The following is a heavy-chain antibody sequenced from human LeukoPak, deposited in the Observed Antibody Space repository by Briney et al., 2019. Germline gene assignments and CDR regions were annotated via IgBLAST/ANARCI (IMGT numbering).Heavy chain of an antibody. CDR2: IIPILGIA. CDR1: GGTFSSYA. V-gene: IGHV1-69*04. D-gene: IGHD4-11*01. J-gene: IGHJ1*01. CDR3: ARAFTTSNEYFQH. Sequence: RASVKVSCKASGGTFSSYAISWVRQAPGQGLEWMGRIIPILGIANYAQKFQGRVTITADKSTGTAYMELSSLRSEDTAVYYCARAFTTSNEYFQHWGQGTLVTVSS.